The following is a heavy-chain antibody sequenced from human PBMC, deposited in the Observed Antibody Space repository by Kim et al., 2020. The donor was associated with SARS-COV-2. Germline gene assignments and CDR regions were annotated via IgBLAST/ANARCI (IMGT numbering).Heavy chain of an antibody. CDR2: T. D-gene: IGHD6-6*01. CDR3: ARLEAAARWSY. J-gene: IGHJ4*02. Sequence: TRDSPSLQGQITISADKSIDTAYLQWSSLKASDTAVYYCARLEAAARWSYWGQGTLVTVSS. V-gene: IGHV5-51*01.